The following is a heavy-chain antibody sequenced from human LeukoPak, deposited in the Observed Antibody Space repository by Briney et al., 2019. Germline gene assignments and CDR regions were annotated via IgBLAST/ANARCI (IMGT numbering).Heavy chain of an antibody. Sequence: SETLSLTCTVSGTTIRNYYWTWIRQPPGKGLEWLGNIFHSGNTNYNPSLKSRVTISLEPSKNQFFLRLNSVTAADTAVYYCAGEGDNWHRFYHWGRGTLVTVSS. D-gene: IGHD1-1*01. CDR3: AGEGDNWHRFYH. J-gene: IGHJ4*02. CDR1: GTTIRNYY. CDR2: IFHSGNT. V-gene: IGHV4-59*01.